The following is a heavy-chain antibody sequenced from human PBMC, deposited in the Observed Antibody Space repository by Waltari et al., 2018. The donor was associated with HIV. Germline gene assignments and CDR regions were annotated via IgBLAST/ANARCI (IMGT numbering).Heavy chain of an antibody. Sequence: QVQLQESGPGLVKPSETLSLTCAVSGYSISSGYYRGWIRQPPGKGLEWIGSIYHSGSTYYNPSLKSRVTISVDTSKNQFSLKLSSVTAADTAVYYCARRRGSYFFDYWGQGTLVTVSS. CDR3: ARRRGSYFFDY. CDR1: GYSISSGYY. CDR2: IYHSGST. V-gene: IGHV4-38-2*01. D-gene: IGHD1-26*01. J-gene: IGHJ4*02.